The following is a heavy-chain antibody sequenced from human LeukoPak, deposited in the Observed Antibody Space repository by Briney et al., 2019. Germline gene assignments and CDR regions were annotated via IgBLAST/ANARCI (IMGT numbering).Heavy chain of an antibody. Sequence: PSEALSLTCTVSGGSISSYYWSWIRQSPGKGLECIGYIHYTGSTNYNPSLKSRVTISVETSKNQFSLKLKSVTAADTAVYYCARGGYYGSGNDFRFDPWGQGTLVTVSS. CDR1: GGSISSYY. J-gene: IGHJ5*02. CDR2: IHYTGST. CDR3: ARGGYYGSGNDFRFDP. V-gene: IGHV4-59*01. D-gene: IGHD3-10*01.